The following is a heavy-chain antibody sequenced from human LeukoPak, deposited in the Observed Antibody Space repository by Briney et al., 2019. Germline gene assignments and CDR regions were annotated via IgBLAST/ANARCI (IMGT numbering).Heavy chain of an antibody. J-gene: IGHJ5*02. D-gene: IGHD5-24*01. CDR2: MNPNGGNT. V-gene: IGHV1-8*03. CDR1: GYTFTSYD. Sequence: ASVKVSCKASGYTFTSYDINWVRQATGQGLEWMGWMNPNGGNTGYAQKFQGRVTITRNTSISTAYMELSSLRSEDTAVYYCAKAWGPWGDGYNTAWGQGTLVTVSS. CDR3: AKAWGPWGDGYNTA.